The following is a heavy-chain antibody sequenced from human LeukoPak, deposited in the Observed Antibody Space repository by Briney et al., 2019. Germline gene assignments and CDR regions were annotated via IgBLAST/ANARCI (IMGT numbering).Heavy chain of an antibody. CDR3: VRDYDTSGPQKTFFDF. D-gene: IGHD3-22*01. CDR2: VIPMYDTT. J-gene: IGHJ4*02. Sequence: SVTVSCKASAGTFSIYTVSWVRQAPGQGLEWIGRVIPMYDTTKYAQRFQGRVTMTADKSTGTAYMELGRLRSEDTATYYCVRDYDTSGPQKTFFDFWGQGTQVTVSS. CDR1: AGTFSIYT. V-gene: IGHV1-69*08.